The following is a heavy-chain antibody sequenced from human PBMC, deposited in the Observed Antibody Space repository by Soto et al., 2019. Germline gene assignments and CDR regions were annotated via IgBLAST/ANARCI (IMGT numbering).Heavy chain of an antibody. Sequence: PSETLSLTCTVSGGSISSGDYSWAWIRQPLGKGLEWIGYIYQSGSTHYNPSLKSRVTLSVDRSKNQFSLKLSSVTAADTAVYYCARVPDRWGQGTLVTVSS. CDR1: GGSISSGDYS. J-gene: IGHJ5*02. V-gene: IGHV4-30-2*01. CDR2: IYQSGST. CDR3: ARVPDR. D-gene: IGHD2-2*01.